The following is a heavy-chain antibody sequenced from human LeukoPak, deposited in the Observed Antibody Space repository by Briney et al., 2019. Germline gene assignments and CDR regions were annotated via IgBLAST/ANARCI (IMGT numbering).Heavy chain of an antibody. V-gene: IGHV4-34*01. CDR2: INHSGST. CDR1: GGSFSGHS. D-gene: IGHD1-1*01. J-gene: IGHJ6*03. CDR3: ARDNGLEPYYYYYMDV. Sequence: QPSETLSLTCAVYGGSFSGHSWSWVRQAPGKGLEWIGEINHSGSTIYNPSLKSRLTMSVDTSKNQFSLKPSSVTAADTAVYYCARDNGLEPYYYYYMDVWGKGTTVTVSS.